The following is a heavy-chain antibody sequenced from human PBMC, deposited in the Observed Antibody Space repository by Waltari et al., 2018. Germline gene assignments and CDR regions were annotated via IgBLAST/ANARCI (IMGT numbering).Heavy chain of an antibody. J-gene: IGHJ4*02. Sequence: QVQLQESGPGLVKTSETLSLTCTVSGYSISSGYYWGWVRQPPGKGLEWIGSIYHSGSTYYNPSLKSRVTISVDTSKNQFSLKLSSVTAADTAVYYCARVGGYCSSTSCYTYFDYWGQGTLVTVSS. D-gene: IGHD2-2*02. V-gene: IGHV4-38-2*02. CDR1: GYSISSGYY. CDR3: ARVGGYCSSTSCYTYFDY. CDR2: IYHSGST.